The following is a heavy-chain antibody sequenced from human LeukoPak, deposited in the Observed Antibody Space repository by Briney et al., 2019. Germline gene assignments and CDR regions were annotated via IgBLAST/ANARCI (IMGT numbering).Heavy chain of an antibody. D-gene: IGHD2-2*01. CDR3: ARDSEYCSSTSCYGYYYYGMDV. V-gene: IGHV4-30-4*01. CDR2: IYYSGST. Sequence: SETLSLNCIVSGGSISSGHYYWSWIRQPPGKGLEWIGYIYYSGSTYYNPSLKSRDTLSVDTSKNQFSLKLSSVTAADTAVYYCARDSEYCSSTSCYGYYYYGMDVWGKGTTVTVSS. J-gene: IGHJ6*04. CDR1: GGSISSGHYY.